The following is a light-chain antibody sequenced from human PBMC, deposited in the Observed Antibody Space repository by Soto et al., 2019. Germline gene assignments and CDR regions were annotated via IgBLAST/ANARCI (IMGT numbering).Light chain of an antibody. CDR3: SSYTSSSTRV. Sequence: QSALTQPASVSGSPGQSIAISCTGSSSDVGGYNYVSWYQQHPGKAPQLIIYEVTNRPSGVSNRFSGSKSGNTASLTISGLKAEDEADYNCSSYTSSSTRVFGTGTKLTVL. CDR2: EVT. J-gene: IGLJ1*01. V-gene: IGLV2-14*01. CDR1: SSDVGGYNY.